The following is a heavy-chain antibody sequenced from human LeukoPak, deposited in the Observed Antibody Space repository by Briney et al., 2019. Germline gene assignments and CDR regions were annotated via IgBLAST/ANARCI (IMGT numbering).Heavy chain of an antibody. J-gene: IGHJ3*02. CDR3: ARTGDPAYDAFDI. D-gene: IGHD7-27*01. Sequence: GASVKVSCKASGYTFTSYDINWVRQAPGQGLEWMGWINPDSGATNYAQKFQGAVTMTRDTSISTAYMELSGLRSDDTAVYYCARTGDPAYDAFDIWGQGTLVIVSS. CDR2: INPDSGAT. V-gene: IGHV1-2*02. CDR1: GYTFTSYD.